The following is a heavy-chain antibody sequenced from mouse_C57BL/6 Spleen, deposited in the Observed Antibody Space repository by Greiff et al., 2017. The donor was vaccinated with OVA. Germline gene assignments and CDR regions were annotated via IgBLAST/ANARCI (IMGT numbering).Heavy chain of an antibody. CDR2: INPSTGGT. J-gene: IGHJ4*01. V-gene: IGHV1-42*01. Sequence: EVQLQQSGPELVKPGASVKISCKASGYSFTGYYMNWVKQSPEKSLEWIGEINPSTGGTTYNQKFKAKATLTVDKSSSTAYMQLKSLTSEDSAVYYCATTVVAPMDYWGQGTSVTVSS. CDR3: ATTVVAPMDY. CDR1: GYSFTGYY. D-gene: IGHD1-1*01.